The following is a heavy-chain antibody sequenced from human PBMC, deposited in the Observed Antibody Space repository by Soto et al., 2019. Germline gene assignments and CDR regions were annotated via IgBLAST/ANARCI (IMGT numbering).Heavy chain of an antibody. CDR1: GYTFTSYD. J-gene: IGHJ6*03. Sequence: ASVKVSCKASGYTFTSYDINWVRQATGQGLEWMGWMNPNSGNTGYAQKFQGRVTMTRNTSISTAYMELSSLRSEDTAVYYCAIRSYDILTGYYPYYYMDVWGKGTTVTVS. CDR3: AIRSYDILTGYYPYYYMDV. V-gene: IGHV1-8*01. D-gene: IGHD3-9*01. CDR2: MNPNSGNT.